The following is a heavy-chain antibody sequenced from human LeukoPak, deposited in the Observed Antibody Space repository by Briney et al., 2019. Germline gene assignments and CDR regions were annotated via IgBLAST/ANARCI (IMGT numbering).Heavy chain of an antibody. J-gene: IGHJ6*02. CDR2: IIPILGIA. CDR1: GGTFSSYA. CDR3: ARSEPDDILTTLYYYYYGMDV. Sequence: SVKVSCKASGGTFSSYAISWVRQAPGQGLEWMGRIIPILGIANYAQKFQGRVTITADKSTSTAYMELSSLRSEDTAVYYCARSEPDDILTTLYYYYYGMDVWGQGTTVTVSS. D-gene: IGHD3-9*01. V-gene: IGHV1-69*04.